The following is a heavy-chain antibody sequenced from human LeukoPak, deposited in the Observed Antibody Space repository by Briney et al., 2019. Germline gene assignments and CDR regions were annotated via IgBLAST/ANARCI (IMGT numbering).Heavy chain of an antibody. D-gene: IGHD3-22*01. V-gene: IGHV3-9*01. CDR3: AKDMWGYYYDSSGYPPAAAFDI. CDR2: ISWNSGSI. CDR1: GFTFDDYA. J-gene: IGHJ3*02. Sequence: GGSLRLSCAASGFTFDDYAMHWVRQAPGKGLEWVSGISWNSGSIGYADSVKGRFTISRDNAKNSLYLQMNSLRAEDTALYYCAKDMWGYYYDSSGYPPAAAFDIWGQGTMVTVSS.